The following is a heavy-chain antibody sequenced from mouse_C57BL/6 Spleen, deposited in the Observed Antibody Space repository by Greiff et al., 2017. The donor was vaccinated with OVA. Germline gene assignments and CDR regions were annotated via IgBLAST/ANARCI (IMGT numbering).Heavy chain of an antibody. J-gene: IGHJ2*01. Sequence: QVQLKQSGAELVKPGASVKMSCKASGYTFTSYWITWVKQRPGQGLEWIGDIYPGSGSTNYNEKFKSKATLTVDTSSSTAYMQHSSLTSEDSAVYYCAIEDSTAYCCDYWGQGTTLTVAS. D-gene: IGHD4-1*02. V-gene: IGHV1-55*01. CDR3: AIEDSTAYCCDY. CDR1: GYTFTSYW. CDR2: IYPGSGST.